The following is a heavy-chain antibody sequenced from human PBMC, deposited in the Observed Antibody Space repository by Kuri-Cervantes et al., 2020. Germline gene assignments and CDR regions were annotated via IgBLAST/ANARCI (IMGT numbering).Heavy chain of an antibody. D-gene: IGHD4-11*01. CDR2: IYYSGST. CDR3: ARRQRLKSGPYYFDY. V-gene: IGHV4-59*01. J-gene: IGHJ4*02. Sequence: ESLKISCTVSGGSISSYYWSWIRQPPGKGLEWIGYIYYSGSTNYNPSLKSRVTISVDTSKNQFSLKLSSVTAADTAVYYCARRQRLKSGPYYFDYWGQGTLVTVSS. CDR1: GGSISSYY.